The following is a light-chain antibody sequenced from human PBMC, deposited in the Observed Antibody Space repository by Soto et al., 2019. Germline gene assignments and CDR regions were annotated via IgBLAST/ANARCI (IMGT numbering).Light chain of an antibody. V-gene: IGLV2-14*01. CDR1: SXDIGGYNT. CDR3: SSYTSSSPYV. Sequence: QSVLTQPASVSGSPGQSITISCTGTSXDIGGYNTVSWYQQHPGKVPKLIIYEVSNRPSGVSYRFSGSKSGNTASLTISGLQAEDEADYYCSSYTSSSPYVFGTGTKVTVL. J-gene: IGLJ1*01. CDR2: EVS.